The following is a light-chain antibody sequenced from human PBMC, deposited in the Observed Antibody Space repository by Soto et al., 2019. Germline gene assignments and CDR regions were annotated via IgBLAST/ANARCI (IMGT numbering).Light chain of an antibody. V-gene: IGLV2-14*03. Sequence: QSALTQPASVSGSPGQSITISCTGTSGDVGGYNLVSWHQQHPGKAPKLMIYDVSYRPSGVSNRFSGSKSGNTASLTISGLQAEDEADYYCTSFTTKSTLVFGGGTKVTVL. CDR1: SGDVGGYNL. CDR3: TSFTTKSTLV. CDR2: DVS. J-gene: IGLJ2*01.